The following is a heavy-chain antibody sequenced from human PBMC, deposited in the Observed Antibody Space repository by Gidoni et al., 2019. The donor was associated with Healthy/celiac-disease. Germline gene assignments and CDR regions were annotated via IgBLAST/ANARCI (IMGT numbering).Heavy chain of an antibody. V-gene: IGHV1-69*01. D-gene: IGHD2-15*01. CDR1: GGTFSSYA. Sequence: QVQLVQSGAEVKKPGSSVKVSCKASGGTFSSYAISWVRQAPGQGLEWMGGIIPIFGTANYAQKFQGRVTITADESTSTAFMELSSLRSEDTAVYYCARARSPYCSGGSCYSRAWFDPWGQGTLVTVSS. CDR2: IIPIFGTA. CDR3: ARARSPYCSGGSCYSRAWFDP. J-gene: IGHJ5*02.